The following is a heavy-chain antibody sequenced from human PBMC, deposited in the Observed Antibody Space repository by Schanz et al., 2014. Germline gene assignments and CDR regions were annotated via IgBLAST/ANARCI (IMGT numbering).Heavy chain of an antibody. V-gene: IGHV1-46*01. CDR3: ARGFLASGGKTFDC. Sequence: QVQLVQSGAEVKKPGASVKLSCEASGYTFTSYFLHWMRQAPGQGPEWMGIIHPSGGSTNYAQQFLGRLTMTRDTSTNTVYMNLSSLTSADTAVYYCARGFLASGGKTFDCWGQGTLVTVSS. CDR2: IHPSGGST. J-gene: IGHJ4*02. D-gene: IGHD1-26*01. CDR1: GYTFTSYF.